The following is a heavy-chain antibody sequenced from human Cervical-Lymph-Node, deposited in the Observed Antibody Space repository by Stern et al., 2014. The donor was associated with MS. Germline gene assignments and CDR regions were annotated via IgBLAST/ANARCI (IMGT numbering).Heavy chain of an antibody. J-gene: IGHJ4*02. CDR2: ISWSGDNI. CDR1: GFTFGDYA. D-gene: IGHD5-12*01. CDR3: AKGHSGYEVGSYFNY. Sequence: VQLVESGGGLVQPGRSLRLSCAASGFTFGDYAMHWVRQAPGKGLEWVSGISWSGDNIGYADSVKGRLTISRANAKNSLLLQMNSLTPEDTALYYCAKGHSGYEVGSYFNYWGQGTLVIVSS. V-gene: IGHV3-9*01.